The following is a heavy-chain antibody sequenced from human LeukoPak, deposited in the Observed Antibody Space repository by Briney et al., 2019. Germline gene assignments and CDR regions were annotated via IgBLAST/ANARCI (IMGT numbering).Heavy chain of an antibody. J-gene: IGHJ4*02. D-gene: IGHD3-10*01. Sequence: PSETLSLTCAVSGGSISSGGYSWSWIRQPPGKGLVWIGYIYHSGSTYYNPSLKSRVTISVDRSKNQFSLKLSSVTAADTAVYYCARAPKVRGVIGFDYWGQGTLVTVSS. V-gene: IGHV4-30-2*01. CDR3: ARAPKVRGVIGFDY. CDR1: GGSISSGGYS. CDR2: IYHSGST.